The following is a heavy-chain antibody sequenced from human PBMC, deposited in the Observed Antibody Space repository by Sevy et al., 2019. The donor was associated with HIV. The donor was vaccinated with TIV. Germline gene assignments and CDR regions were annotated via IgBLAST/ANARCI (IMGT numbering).Heavy chain of an antibody. Sequence: SETLSLTCTVSGGPMTTYYWSWLRQPPGKGLEWIGHVYYSGSTNYNPSLKSRVTISVDTSKNQFSLKLTSVTAADTAVYYCAKGFYGAFDPWGQGTLVTVSS. CDR2: VYYSGST. J-gene: IGHJ5*02. V-gene: IGHV4-59*03. CDR3: AKGFYGAFDP. D-gene: IGHD4-17*01. CDR1: GGPMTTYY.